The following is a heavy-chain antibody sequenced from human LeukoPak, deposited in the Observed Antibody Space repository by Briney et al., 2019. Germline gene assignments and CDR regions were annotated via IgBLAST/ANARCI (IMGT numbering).Heavy chain of an antibody. D-gene: IGHD3-9*01. V-gene: IGHV3-23*01. Sequence: PGGSLRLSCAASGFTFSSYAMSWVRQAPGKGLEWVSAISGSGGSTYYADPVKGRFTISRDNSKNTLYLQMNSLRAEDTAVYYCAKGTYYDILTGYYSYFDYWGQGTLVTVSS. J-gene: IGHJ4*02. CDR2: ISGSGGST. CDR1: GFTFSSYA. CDR3: AKGTYYDILTGYYSYFDY.